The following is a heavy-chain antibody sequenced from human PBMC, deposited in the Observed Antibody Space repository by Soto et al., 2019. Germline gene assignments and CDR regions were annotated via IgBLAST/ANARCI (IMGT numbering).Heavy chain of an antibody. Sequence: GSLRLSCAASGFTFSSYAMSWVRQAPGKGLEWVSAISGSGGSTYYADSVKGRFTISRDNSKNTLYLQMNSLRAEDTAVYYCAKVPSRMDIVVVPAAAFDYWGQGTLVTVSS. D-gene: IGHD2-2*03. CDR1: GFTFSSYA. CDR2: ISGSGGST. V-gene: IGHV3-23*01. J-gene: IGHJ4*02. CDR3: AKVPSRMDIVVVPAAAFDY.